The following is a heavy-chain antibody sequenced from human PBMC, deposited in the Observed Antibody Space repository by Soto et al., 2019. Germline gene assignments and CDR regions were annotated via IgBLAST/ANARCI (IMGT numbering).Heavy chain of an antibody. CDR3: ARVTGSAPTRFDY. V-gene: IGHV3-48*02. CDR1: GFTFSRDS. Sequence: GGSLRLSCAASGFTFSRDSMNWVRQAPGKGLEWVSYISSGSSTLYYAYSVEGRFGISRDNATNCRYLQMNSLRDDDTAVYYCARVTGSAPTRFDYWGQGT. CDR2: ISSGSSTL. J-gene: IGHJ4*02. D-gene: IGHD3-16*01.